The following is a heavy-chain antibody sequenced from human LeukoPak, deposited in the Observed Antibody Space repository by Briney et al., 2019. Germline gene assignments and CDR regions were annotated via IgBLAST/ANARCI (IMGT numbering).Heavy chain of an antibody. V-gene: IGHV4-39*01. Sequence: PSETLSLTCTVSGGSFSSSSHYWGWDRQPPGKRLEWIGSMYYSGSTYYNASLRSRVTISVDTSRDQFSLKLSSVTAADTAVYYCARHFDRDGYKSNAFDIWGQGTMVTVSS. CDR2: MYYSGST. CDR3: ARHFDRDGYKSNAFDI. J-gene: IGHJ3*02. CDR1: GGSFSSSSHY. D-gene: IGHD5-24*01.